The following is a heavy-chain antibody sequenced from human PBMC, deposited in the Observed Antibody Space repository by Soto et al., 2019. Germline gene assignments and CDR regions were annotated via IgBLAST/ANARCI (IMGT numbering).Heavy chain of an antibody. V-gene: IGHV4-34*01. CDR1: GGSFSGFY. D-gene: IGHD2-2*01. CDR2: SNHVGST. CDR3: ASVLIAGGTTD. Sequence: QVQLQQWGAGLLKPSETLSLTCAVYGGSFSGFYWSWIRQPPGKGLEWIGESNHVGSTNYNPSLERRGAMSVDPSTNQFSLRLTSVTAADTAVYYCASVLIAGGTTDWGQGTLVIVSS. J-gene: IGHJ4*02.